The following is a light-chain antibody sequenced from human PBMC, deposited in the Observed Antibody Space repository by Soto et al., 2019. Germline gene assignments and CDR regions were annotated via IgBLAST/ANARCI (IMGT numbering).Light chain of an antibody. CDR2: HNN. J-gene: IGLJ1*01. CDR1: SSNIGAGYD. V-gene: IGLV1-40*01. Sequence: QSVLTQPPSVSGAPGQRVSISCTGSSSNIGAGYDVHWYQQLPGTAPKLLIYHNNNRPSGVPDRFSGSQSGTSASLAITGLQAEDEADYYCQSYDSSYVFGTGTKVTVL. CDR3: QSYDSSYV.